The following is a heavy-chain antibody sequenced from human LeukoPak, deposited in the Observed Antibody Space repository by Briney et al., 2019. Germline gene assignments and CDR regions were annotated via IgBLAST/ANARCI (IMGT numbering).Heavy chain of an antibody. CDR3: ARNRDYYGSESYSLYNYYYGMDV. CDR1: GFTVSSNY. D-gene: IGHD3-10*01. V-gene: IGHV3-53*01. J-gene: IGHJ6*02. Sequence: PGGSLRLSCAASGFTVSSNYMSWVRQAPGKGLEWVSVIYSGGSTYYADSVKGRFTISRDNSKNTLYLQMNNLRAEDTAVYCCARNRDYYGSESYSLYNYYYGMDVWGQGATVIVSS. CDR2: IYSGGST.